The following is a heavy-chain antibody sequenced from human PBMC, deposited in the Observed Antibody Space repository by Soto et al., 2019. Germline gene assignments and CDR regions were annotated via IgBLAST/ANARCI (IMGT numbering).Heavy chain of an antibody. Sequence: QVQLQESGPRLVKPSGTLSLTCAVSGASISSTNWCTWVRQPPGKGLEWIGEIYHTGSTKYNPSLKSPVTISLDKSNNQFSLNLSSVTAADTAVYYCATLPPRIVVVVLPIPTWGQGTLVTVSS. V-gene: IGHV4-4*02. J-gene: IGHJ4*02. CDR2: IYHTGST. D-gene: IGHD2-15*01. CDR3: ATLPPRIVVVVLPIPT. CDR1: GASISSTNW.